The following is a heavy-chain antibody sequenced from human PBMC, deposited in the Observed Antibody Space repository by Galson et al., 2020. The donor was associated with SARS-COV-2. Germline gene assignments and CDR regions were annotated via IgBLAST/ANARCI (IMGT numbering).Heavy chain of an antibody. CDR2: IYYSGST. D-gene: IGHD6-6*01. Sequence: SETLSLTCTVSGGSISSSSYYWGWIRQPPGKGLEWIGSIYYSGSTYYNPSLKSRVTISVDTSKNQFSLKLSSVTAADTAVYYCARLGAYSSSWEPPHWFDPWGQGTLVTVSS. V-gene: IGHV4-39*01. CDR3: ARLGAYSSSWEPPHWFDP. J-gene: IGHJ5*02. CDR1: GGSISSSSYY.